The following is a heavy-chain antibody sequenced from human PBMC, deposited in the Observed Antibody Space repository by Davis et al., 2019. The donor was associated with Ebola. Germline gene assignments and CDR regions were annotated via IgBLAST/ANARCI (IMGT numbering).Heavy chain of an antibody. J-gene: IGHJ4*02. CDR3: ARVTEGTTYYFDY. CDR2: IYYSGST. V-gene: IGHV4-59*12. CDR1: GGSISSYY. Sequence: PSETLSLTCTVSGGSISSYYWSWIRQPPGKGLEWIGYIYYSGSTNYNPSLKSRVTISVDTSKNQFSLKLSSVTAADTAVYYCARVTEGTTYYFDYWGQGTLVTVSS. D-gene: IGHD1-7*01.